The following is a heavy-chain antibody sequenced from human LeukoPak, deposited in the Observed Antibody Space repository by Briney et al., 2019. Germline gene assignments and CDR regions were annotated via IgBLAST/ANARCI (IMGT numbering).Heavy chain of an antibody. Sequence: SETLSLTCTVSGDSIGCSNCYWGWVRQPPGTGLEWIGSIYYSGDTHYNPSLESRVTISVDPSKNQFSLKLSSVTAADTAVYYCARRYSGRYYNDWGQGTLVTVSS. CDR2: IYYSGDT. D-gene: IGHD1-26*01. CDR3: ARRYSGRYYND. J-gene: IGHJ4*02. CDR1: GDSIGCSNCY. V-gene: IGHV4-39*01.